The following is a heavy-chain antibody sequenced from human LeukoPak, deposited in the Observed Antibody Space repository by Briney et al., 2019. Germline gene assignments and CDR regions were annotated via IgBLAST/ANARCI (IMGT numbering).Heavy chain of an antibody. CDR1: GGSFSSGSYF. V-gene: IGHV4-61*01. D-gene: IGHD7-27*01. CDR2: INFSGYT. J-gene: IGHJ4*02. CDR3: AKDGEGTGYFDY. Sequence: SETLSLTCAVSGGSFSSGSYFWTWIRQPPGKGLECIGYINFSGYTKYNPSLKSRATISIDASKNQFSLKLSSVTAADTAVYYCAKDGEGTGYFDYWGQGTLVTVSS.